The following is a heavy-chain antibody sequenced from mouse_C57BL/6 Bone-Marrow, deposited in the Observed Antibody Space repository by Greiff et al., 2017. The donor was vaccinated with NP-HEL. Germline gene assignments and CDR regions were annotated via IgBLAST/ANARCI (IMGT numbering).Heavy chain of an antibody. CDR3: ARDGNYEGAY. J-gene: IGHJ3*01. V-gene: IGHV5-17*01. D-gene: IGHD2-1*01. Sequence: EVKLMESGGGLVKPGGSLKLSCAASGFTFSDYGMHWVRQAPEKGLEWVAYISSGSSTIYYADTVKGRFTISRDNAKNTLFLQMTSLRSEDRAMYYCARDGNYEGAYWGQGTLVTVSA. CDR1: GFTFSDYG. CDR2: ISSGSSTI.